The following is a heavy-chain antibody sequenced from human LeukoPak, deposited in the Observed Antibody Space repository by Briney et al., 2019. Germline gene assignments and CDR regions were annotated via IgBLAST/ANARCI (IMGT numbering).Heavy chain of an antibody. Sequence: PSETLSLTYAVSGGSISNYYWSWIPQPPGRGLEWGGDIYYSGSSTPLKSRVTLSLDTYRSQFSLRLSSVAAADTAGYYCVRLSSGVNGDFDYWGQGHLVTVSS. V-gene: IGHV4-59*08. J-gene: IGHJ4*02. CDR3: VRLSSGVNGDFDY. CDR2: IYYSGSS. CDR1: GGSISNYY. D-gene: IGHD4-23*01.